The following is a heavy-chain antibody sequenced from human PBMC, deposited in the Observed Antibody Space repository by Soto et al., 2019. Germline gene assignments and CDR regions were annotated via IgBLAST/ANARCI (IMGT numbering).Heavy chain of an antibody. CDR3: IRDPYGST. Sequence: GGSLRLSCAACGFTFSTAWMTWVRQAPGRGLEWVARIKTTSDGGTIHYAAPVKGRFTISRDDSKDTLFLQMNSLKIEDTALYYCIRDPYGSTWGQGTLVTVSS. J-gene: IGHJ5*02. CDR1: GFTFSTAW. CDR2: IKTTSDGGTI. D-gene: IGHD3-10*01. V-gene: IGHV3-15*01.